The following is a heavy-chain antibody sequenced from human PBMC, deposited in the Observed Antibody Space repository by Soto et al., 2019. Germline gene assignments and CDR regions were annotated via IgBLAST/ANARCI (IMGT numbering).Heavy chain of an antibody. V-gene: IGHV3-30-3*01. J-gene: IGHJ6*02. CDR2: ISSDGTKK. CDR1: GFALDTYA. CDR3: ARSPYTTGYHYGMDV. D-gene: IGHD3-9*01. Sequence: GGSLRLSCEASGFALDTYAMHWVRQAPGKGLEWVALISSDGTKKHLADSVKGRFTISRDNSKSFVYLQMKSVRGEDTAVYYCARSPYTTGYHYGMDVWGQGTTVTVSS.